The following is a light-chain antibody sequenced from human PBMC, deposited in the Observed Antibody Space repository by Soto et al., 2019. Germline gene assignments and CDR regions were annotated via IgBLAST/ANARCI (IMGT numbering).Light chain of an antibody. V-gene: IGKV3-20*01. CDR2: GAS. J-gene: IGKJ1*01. CDR3: QQYGSSPWT. CDR1: QSVSSSN. Sequence: EIVLTQSPGTLSLSPGERATLSCRASQSVSSSNLAWYQQKPGQAPRLLIYGASSRATGIPDRFSDSGSGTDFTLTISRLEPEDFAVYYCQQYGSSPWTFGQGTKVEIK.